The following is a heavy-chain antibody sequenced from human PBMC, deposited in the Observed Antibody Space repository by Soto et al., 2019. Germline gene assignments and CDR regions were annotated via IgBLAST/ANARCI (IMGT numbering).Heavy chain of an antibody. J-gene: IGHJ4*02. V-gene: IGHV3-30-3*01. Sequence: QVQLVESGGGVVQPGRSLRLSCAASGFTFSSYAMHWVRQSPGKGLEWVAVISSDGSNKYYAVSVKGRFTISRDNSKNTLYLQMNSLRAEATAVYYCARDRTGPATYYCYYSGQGTLVTVSS. CDR2: ISSDGSNK. CDR3: ARDRTGPATYYCYY. D-gene: IGHD3-9*01. CDR1: GFTFSSYA.